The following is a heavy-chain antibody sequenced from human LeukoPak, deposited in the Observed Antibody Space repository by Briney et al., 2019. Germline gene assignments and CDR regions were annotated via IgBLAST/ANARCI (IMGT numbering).Heavy chain of an antibody. CDR2: INHSGST. D-gene: IGHD6-13*01. CDR3: ARGLGLAAAGNLYYFDY. V-gene: IGHV4-34*01. J-gene: IGHJ4*02. Sequence: SETLSLTRAVYGGSFSGYYWSWIRQPPGKGLEWIGEINHSGSTNYNPSLKSRVTISVDTSKNQSSLKLSSVTAADTAVYYCARGLGLAAAGNLYYFDYWGQGTLVTVSS. CDR1: GGSFSGYY.